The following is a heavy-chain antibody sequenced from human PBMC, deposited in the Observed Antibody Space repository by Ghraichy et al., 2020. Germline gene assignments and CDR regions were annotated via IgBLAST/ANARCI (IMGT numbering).Heavy chain of an antibody. J-gene: IGHJ6*03. D-gene: IGHD2/OR15-2a*01. CDR3: ARTRNHPKGYMDV. CDR1: GDSVSRSTYY. Sequence: SETLSLTCNVSGDSVSRSTYYWGWIRQSPGQGLEWIGSIYYSGSTFYSPSLKGRHTISVDTSKNQSSLKLNSVTAADTAVYFCARTRNHPKGYMDVWGKGTTVTVSS. V-gene: IGHV4-39*01. CDR2: IYYSGST.